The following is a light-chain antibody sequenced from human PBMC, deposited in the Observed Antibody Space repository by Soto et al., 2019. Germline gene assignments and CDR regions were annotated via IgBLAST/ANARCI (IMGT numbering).Light chain of an antibody. J-gene: IGKJ5*01. CDR2: AAS. CDR1: QSISSF. V-gene: IGKV1-39*01. CDR3: QQYYSYPLT. Sequence: DIQMTQSPSSLSASVGDRVTITCRASQSISSFLNWYQQKPGKAPKVLIYAASRLESGVPSRFSGSGSGTDFTLTISCLQSEDFATYYCQQYYSYPLTFGQGTRLEI.